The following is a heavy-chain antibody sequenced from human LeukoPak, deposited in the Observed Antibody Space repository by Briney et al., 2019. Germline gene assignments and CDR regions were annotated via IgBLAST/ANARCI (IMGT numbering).Heavy chain of an antibody. D-gene: IGHD3-3*01. CDR2: ISSDGSNT. CDR3: AKGGGNFDY. J-gene: IGHJ4*02. CDR1: GFTFSSYW. Sequence: GGSLRLSCAASGFTFSSYWMHWVRQAPGKGLVWVSHISSDGSNTNYANSVKGRFTISRDNAKNTLYLQMNSLRAEDTAVYYCAKGGGNFDYWGQGTLVTVSS. V-gene: IGHV3-74*01.